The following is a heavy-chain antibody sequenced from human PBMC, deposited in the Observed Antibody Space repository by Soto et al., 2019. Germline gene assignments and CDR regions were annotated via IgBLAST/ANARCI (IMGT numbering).Heavy chain of an antibody. CDR1: GFTFSSYG. V-gene: IGHV3-33*01. D-gene: IGHD6-19*01. CDR2: IWYDGSNK. Sequence: QVQLVESGGGVVQPGRSLRLSCAASGFTFSSYGMHWVRQAPGKGLEWVAVIWYDGSNKYYADSVKGRFTISRDNSKNTLYLQMNSLRAEDTAVYYCARVQQWLLTYDAFDIWGQGTMVTVSS. CDR3: ARVQQWLLTYDAFDI. J-gene: IGHJ3*02.